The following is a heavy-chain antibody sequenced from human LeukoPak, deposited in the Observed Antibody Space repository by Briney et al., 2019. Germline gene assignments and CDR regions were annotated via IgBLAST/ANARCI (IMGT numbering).Heavy chain of an antibody. V-gene: IGHV3-7*05. Sequence: GGSLRLSCAASGFTFSSYWMSWVRQAPGKGLEWGANIKPDGSEKYYVDSVKGRFAISRDNAKNSLYLQMNSLRAEDTAVYYCARPYSSSWYVFDSWGQGTLVTVSS. J-gene: IGHJ4*02. CDR2: IKPDGSEK. D-gene: IGHD6-13*01. CDR1: GFTFSSYW. CDR3: ARPYSSSWYVFDS.